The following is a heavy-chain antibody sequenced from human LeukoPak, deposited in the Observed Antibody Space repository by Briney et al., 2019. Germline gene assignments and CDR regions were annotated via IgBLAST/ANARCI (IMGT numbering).Heavy chain of an antibody. CDR3: AKDSAGEHPRWAGY. J-gene: IGHJ4*02. V-gene: IGHV3-43*02. D-gene: IGHD4-23*01. CDR1: GITFGDCA. CDR2: ISGDGART. Sequence: PGGSLRLSCAAAGITFGDCAMRGVRRTPAKGLEWVSLISGDGARTYYADSVKGRFTISGDNSKNSLYLQMTSLTTEDAALNYCAKDSAGEHPRWAGYSGQGTPVTVSS.